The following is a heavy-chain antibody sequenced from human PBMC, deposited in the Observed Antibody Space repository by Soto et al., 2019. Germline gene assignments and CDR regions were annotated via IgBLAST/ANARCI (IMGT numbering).Heavy chain of an antibody. D-gene: IGHD6-13*01. V-gene: IGHV1-2*02. J-gene: IGHJ6*02. CDR2: INPNSGGT. Sequence: QVQLVQSGAEVKKPGASVKVSCKASGFTFSAYYIYWVRQAPGQGLEWIGWINPNSGGTNNAQKFLGRVTMTRDTSTSTVYMELSALISDDTAVYYCARSLLDEYSSSWRSAYYGMDVWGQGTTVTVSS. CDR3: ARSLLDEYSSSWRSAYYGMDV. CDR1: GFTFSAYY.